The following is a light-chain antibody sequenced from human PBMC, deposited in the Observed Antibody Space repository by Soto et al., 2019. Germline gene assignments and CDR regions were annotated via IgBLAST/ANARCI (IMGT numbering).Light chain of an antibody. Sequence: EIVLTQSPGTLSLSPGERATLSCRASHTISSSYLAWYQQKPGQAPRLLMYGISRRATGIPDRFSGSGSGTDFTLPSTRMEPEDFAVYYCQQYVTSSPRTFGQGTKVEIK. CDR3: QQYVTSSPRT. V-gene: IGKV3-20*01. CDR2: GIS. J-gene: IGKJ1*01. CDR1: HTISSSY.